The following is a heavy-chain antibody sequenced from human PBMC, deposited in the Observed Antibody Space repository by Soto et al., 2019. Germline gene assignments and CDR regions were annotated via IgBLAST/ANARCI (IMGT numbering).Heavy chain of an antibody. V-gene: IGHV4-59*01. J-gene: IGHJ4*02. Sequence: PSETLSLTCTVSDGSIRNFYWSWIRQPPGKGLEWIGYISSSGNTNYNPSLKSRVSISVDTSKNQFSLNLTSVTAADTAVYYCARAPMVLTRSYFDSWGQGTPVTVSS. CDR3: ARAPMVLTRSYFDS. CDR2: ISSSGNT. D-gene: IGHD3-22*01. CDR1: DGSIRNFY.